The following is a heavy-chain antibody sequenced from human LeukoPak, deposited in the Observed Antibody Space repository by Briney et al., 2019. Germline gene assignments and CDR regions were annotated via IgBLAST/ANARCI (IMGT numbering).Heavy chain of an antibody. CDR2: MNPNSANT. D-gene: IGHD2-21*01. J-gene: IGHJ6*03. Sequence: ASVKVSCKASGYTFTSYDINWVRQAPGQGLEWMGWMNPNSANTGYAQKFQGRVTMTRNTSISTAYMELSSLRSEDTAVYYCARGTYSPDYYYYYYMDVWGKGTTVTVSS. CDR3: ARGTYSPDYYYYYYMDV. CDR1: GYTFTSYD. V-gene: IGHV1-8*01.